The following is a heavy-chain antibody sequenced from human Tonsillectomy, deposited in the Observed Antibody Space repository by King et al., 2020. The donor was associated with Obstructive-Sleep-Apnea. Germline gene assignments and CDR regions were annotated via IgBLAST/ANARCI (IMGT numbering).Heavy chain of an antibody. V-gene: IGHV4-59*08. J-gene: IGHJ4*02. D-gene: IGHD5-18*01. CDR3: AISVDTAMVFDY. Sequence: VQLQESGPGLVKPSETLSLTCTVSGGSISSYYWSWIRQPPGKGLEWIGYVYYSGSTHYNPSLKSRVTISVDTSKKQFSLKLSSVTAADTAVYYCAISVDTAMVFDYWGQGTLVTVSS. CDR2: VYYSGST. CDR1: GGSISSYY.